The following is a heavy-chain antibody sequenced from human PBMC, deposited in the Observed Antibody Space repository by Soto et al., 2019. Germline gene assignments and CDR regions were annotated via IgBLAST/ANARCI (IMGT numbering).Heavy chain of an antibody. V-gene: IGHV1-69*13. CDR2: IIPIFGTA. CDR3: ARDVPSWAPYYYGSGTQTRYGMDV. D-gene: IGHD3-10*01. CDR1: GGTFSSYA. J-gene: IGHJ6*02. Sequence: SVKVSCKASGGTFSSYAISWVRQAPGQGXEWMGGIIPIFGTANYAQKFQGRVTITADESTSTAYMELSSLRSEDTAVYYCARDVPSWAPYYYGSGTQTRYGMDVWGQGTTVTVSS.